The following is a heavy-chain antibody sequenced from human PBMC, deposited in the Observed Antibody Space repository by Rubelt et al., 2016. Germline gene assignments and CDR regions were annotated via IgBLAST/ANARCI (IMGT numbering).Heavy chain of an antibody. CDR3: ASTVLRYFDWFMIDY. CDR1: GGSISSGGYY. V-gene: IGHV4-31*03. Sequence: QVQLQESGPGLVKPSQTLSLTCTVSGGSISSGGYYWSWIRQHPGKGLEWIGYISYSGSTYYHPSLQSRVTISVDTSKNQFALKLSSVTAADTAVYYCASTVLRYFDWFMIDYWGQGTLVTVSS. D-gene: IGHD3-9*01. J-gene: IGHJ4*02. CDR2: ISYSGST.